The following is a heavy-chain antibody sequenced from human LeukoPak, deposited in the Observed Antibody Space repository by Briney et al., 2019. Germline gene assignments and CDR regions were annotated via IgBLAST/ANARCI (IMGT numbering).Heavy chain of an antibody. V-gene: IGHV3-23*01. CDR2: ISGSGGST. Sequence: GGSLRLSCAASGFTFSSYAMSWVRQAPGKGLEWVSAISGSGGSTYYADSVKGRFTISRDNSKNTLYLQMNSLRAEDTAVYHCAKGAGSSWGGYYYYMDVWGKGTTVTVSS. CDR1: GFTFSSYA. D-gene: IGHD6-6*01. CDR3: AKGAGSSWGGYYYYMDV. J-gene: IGHJ6*03.